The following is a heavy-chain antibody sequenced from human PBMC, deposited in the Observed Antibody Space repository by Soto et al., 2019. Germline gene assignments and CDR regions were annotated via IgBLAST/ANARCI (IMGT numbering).Heavy chain of an antibody. J-gene: IGHJ6*02. CDR2: IYYSGST. CDR3: ARHQTYYDFWSGYYRDYYYYYGMDV. CDR1: VGSISSYY. V-gene: IGHV4-59*01. D-gene: IGHD3-3*01. Sequence: PSETLSLTCTVSVGSISSYYWSWIRQPPGKGLEWIGYIYYSGSTNYNPSLKSRVTISVDTSKNQFSPKLSSVTAADTAVYYCARHQTYYDFWSGYYRDYYYYYGMDVWGQGTTVTVSS.